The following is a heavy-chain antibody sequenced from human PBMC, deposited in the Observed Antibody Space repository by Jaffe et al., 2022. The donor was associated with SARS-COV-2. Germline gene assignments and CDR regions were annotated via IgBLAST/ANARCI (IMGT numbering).Heavy chain of an antibody. Sequence: QVQLQESGPGLVKPSETLSLTCTVSGDSIRSYYWSWIRQPPGKGLEWIGYIHHSGSANYNPSLKSRVTMSVDTSKNQFSLKLNSVTAADTAMYFCASLRAWILDYWGQGTLVTVSS. V-gene: IGHV4-59*01. J-gene: IGHJ4*02. CDR3: ASLRAWILDY. CDR1: GDSIRSYY. CDR2: IHHSGSA. D-gene: IGHD5-18*01.